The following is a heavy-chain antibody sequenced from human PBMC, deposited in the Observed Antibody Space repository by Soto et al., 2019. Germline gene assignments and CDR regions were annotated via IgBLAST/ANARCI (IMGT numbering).Heavy chain of an antibody. D-gene: IGHD2-15*01. J-gene: IGHJ4*02. CDR1: GYTFTSYD. V-gene: IGHV1-8*01. CDR2: MNPNSGNT. Sequence: QVPLVQSGAEVKKPGASVKVSCKASGYTFTSYDINWVRQATGQGLEWMGWMNPNSGNTGYAQKFQGRVTMTRNTSISTAYMELSSLRSEDTAVYYCARGLYCSGGSCYSYWGQGTLVTVSS. CDR3: ARGLYCSGGSCYSY.